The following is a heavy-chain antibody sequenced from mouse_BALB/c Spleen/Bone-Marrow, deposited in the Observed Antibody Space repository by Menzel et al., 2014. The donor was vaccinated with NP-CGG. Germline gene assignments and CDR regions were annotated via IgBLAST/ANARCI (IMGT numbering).Heavy chain of an antibody. J-gene: IGHJ2*01. CDR3: ANWAYYFDY. CDR1: GYTFTTYW. V-gene: IGHV1-7*01. D-gene: IGHD4-1*01. CDR2: INPSTGYT. Sequence: QVQLQQSGAELAKPGASVKMSCKASGYTFTTYWMHWVKQRPGQGLEWIGYINPSTGYTEYNQKFKDKATLTADSSSSTAYMQLSSLTSEDSAVYYCANWAYYFDYWGQGTALTVPS.